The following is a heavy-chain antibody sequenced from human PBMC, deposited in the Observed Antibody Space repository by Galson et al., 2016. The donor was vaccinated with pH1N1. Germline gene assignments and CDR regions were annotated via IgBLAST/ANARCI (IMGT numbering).Heavy chain of an antibody. D-gene: IGHD6-19*01. CDR3: ARRPGIAVPGLLDF. Sequence: SLRLSCAASGFTFGDYGMTWVRQAPGKGLEWVASINYIGGNIAYADSMKGRFTISRDNAKSSLYLQMNSLRAEDTALDYCARRPGIAVPGLLDFWGQGTLVIVSS. CDR1: GFTFGDYG. CDR2: INYIGGNI. J-gene: IGHJ4*02. V-gene: IGHV3-20*04.